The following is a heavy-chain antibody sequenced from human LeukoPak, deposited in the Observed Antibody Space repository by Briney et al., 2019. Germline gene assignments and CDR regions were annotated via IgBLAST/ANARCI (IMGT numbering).Heavy chain of an antibody. CDR3: ARKIQLWFFDY. CDR2: IYYSGST. J-gene: IGHJ4*02. CDR1: GGSISSSSYY. V-gene: IGHV4-39*07. Sequence: PSETLSLTCTVSGGSISSSSYYWGWIRQPPGKGLEWIGSIYYSGSTYYNPSLKSRVTISVDTSKNQFSLKLSSVTAADTAVYYCARKIQLWFFDYWGQGTLVTVSS. D-gene: IGHD5-18*01.